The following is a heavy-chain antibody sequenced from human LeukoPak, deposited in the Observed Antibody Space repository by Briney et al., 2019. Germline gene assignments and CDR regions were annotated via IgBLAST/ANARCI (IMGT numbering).Heavy chain of an antibody. CDR2: VYYDGVA. J-gene: IGHJ4*02. Sequence: SETLSLTCTASGASTRGNYWGWIRQPPGKGLESIGYVYYDGVARYNPSLQSRVTISIDTSKNQMSLKVTSVTAADTAVYYCARGEGTMVRGVGPFDSWSQGTLVTVSS. CDR3: ARGEGTMVRGVGPFDS. CDR1: GASTRGNY. D-gene: IGHD3-10*01. V-gene: IGHV4-59*01.